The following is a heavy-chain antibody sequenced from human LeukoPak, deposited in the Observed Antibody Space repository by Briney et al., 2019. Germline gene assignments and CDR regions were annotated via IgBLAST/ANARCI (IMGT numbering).Heavy chain of an antibody. V-gene: IGHV4-30-4*01. J-gene: IGHJ4*02. CDR1: GGSISSGDYY. Sequence: SETLSLTCTVSGGSISSGDYYWSWIRQPPGKGLERIGYIYYSGSTYYNPSLKSRVTISVDTSKNQFSLKLSSVTAADTAVYYCARDRSGGSPAVDYWGQGTLVTVSS. D-gene: IGHD2-15*01. CDR3: ARDRSGGSPAVDY. CDR2: IYYSGST.